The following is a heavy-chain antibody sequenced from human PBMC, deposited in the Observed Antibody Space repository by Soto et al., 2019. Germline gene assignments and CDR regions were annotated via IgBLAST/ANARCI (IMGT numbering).Heavy chain of an antibody. V-gene: IGHV3-21*02. D-gene: IGHD3-22*01. J-gene: IGHJ4*02. CDR2: ITSSSSDI. Sequence: EVQLVESGGGLVKPGGSLRLSCAASGFTFSDYIMNWVRQAPGKGLEWVSLITSSSSDIAYADSVKGRFTISRDNAKNSLYLQMNSLRAEDTAVYYCARDRGQIDYESSGYYATFDSWGQGTLVAVSS. CDR3: ARDRGQIDYESSGYYATFDS. CDR1: GFTFSDYI.